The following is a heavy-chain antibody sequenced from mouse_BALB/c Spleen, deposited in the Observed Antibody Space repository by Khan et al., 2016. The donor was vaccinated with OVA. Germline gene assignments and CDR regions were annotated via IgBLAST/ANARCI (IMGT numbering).Heavy chain of an antibody. CDR3: AREGRFDY. CDR1: GFSLSRYN. Sequence: QVQLKESGPGLVAPSQSLSITCTVSGFSLSRYNIHWVRQTPGKGLEWLGMIWGGGGTDYNSTLNSRLSISKDNSKSQVILKMNSLQTDDTAMYYCAREGRFDYWGQGTTLTVSS. V-gene: IGHV2-6-4*01. J-gene: IGHJ2*01. CDR2: IWGGGGT.